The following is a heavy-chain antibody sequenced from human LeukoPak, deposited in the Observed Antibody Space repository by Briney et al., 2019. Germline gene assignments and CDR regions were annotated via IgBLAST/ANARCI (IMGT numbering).Heavy chain of an antibody. CDR2: MNPNSGNT. J-gene: IGHJ6*02. V-gene: IGHV1-8*01. D-gene: IGHD5-18*01. CDR3: AKGGGYSYGYGMDV. CDR1: GYTFTSYD. Sequence: ASVKVSCKASGYTFTSYDINWVRQATGQGLEWMGWMNPNSGNTGYAQKFQGRVTMTRNTSISTAYMELSSLRSEDTAVYYCAKGGGYSYGYGMDVWGQGTTVTVSS.